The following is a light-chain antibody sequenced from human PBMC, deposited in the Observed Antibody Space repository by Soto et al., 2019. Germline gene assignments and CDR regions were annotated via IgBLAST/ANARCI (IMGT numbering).Light chain of an antibody. CDR3: SSYTSSSTLGV. CDR1: SSDVGGYNY. V-gene: IGLV2-14*01. Sequence: QSVLTQPASVSGSPGQSITISCTGTSSDVGGYNYVSWYQQHPGKAPKLMIYDVSNRPSGVSNRFSGSKSGNTASLTISGLQAEDEADYYCSSYTSSSTLGVFGTGTKDTV. J-gene: IGLJ1*01. CDR2: DVS.